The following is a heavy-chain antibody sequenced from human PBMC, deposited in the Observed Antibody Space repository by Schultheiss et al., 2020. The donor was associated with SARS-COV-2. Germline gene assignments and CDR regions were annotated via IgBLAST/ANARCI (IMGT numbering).Heavy chain of an antibody. CDR1: GGSISRYY. Sequence: SETLSLTCTVSGGSISRYYWSWIRQPAGKGLEWIGRIYTSGSTYYNPSLKSRVTISVDTSKNQFSLKLSSVTAADTAVYYCARVVGSSPYWYFDLWGRGTLVTVSS. J-gene: IGHJ2*01. CDR3: ARVVGSSPYWYFDL. CDR2: IYTSGST. D-gene: IGHD6-6*01. V-gene: IGHV4-4*07.